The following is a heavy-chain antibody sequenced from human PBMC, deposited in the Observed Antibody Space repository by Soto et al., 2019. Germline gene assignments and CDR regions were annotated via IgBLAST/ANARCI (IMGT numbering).Heavy chain of an antibody. CDR3: TKARLWGGDGYNSYYYNAMDV. CDR2: IGWNSGRI. D-gene: IGHD3-16*01. Sequence: EMQLVEFGEVWGQLGMSRRLPFSASGFTFDDYAMYWFQQVPGRGLEWGSGIGWNSGRIGYADSVRGRFTISRDNAKNSLYLKMNSLRPEDTALYYCTKARLWGGDGYNSYYYNAMDVWGQGTTVTVSS. V-gene: IGHV3-9*01. CDR1: GFTFDDYA. J-gene: IGHJ6*02.